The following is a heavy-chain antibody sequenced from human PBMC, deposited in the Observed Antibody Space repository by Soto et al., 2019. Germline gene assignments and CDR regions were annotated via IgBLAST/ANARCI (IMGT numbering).Heavy chain of an antibody. CDR3: ARGRFRRTWFDP. J-gene: IGHJ5*02. CDR1: GYTFTNYD. D-gene: IGHD3-16*01. Sequence: QVQLVQSGAEVKKPGASVKVSCKASGYTFTNYDIHWVRQATGQGLEWMGWMNPDSGNTGQSKQFQGRVTMTMDTSISTAYMELSSLRSEATAVYYCARGRFRRTWFDPWGQGTLVTVSS. CDR2: MNPDSGNT. V-gene: IGHV1-8*01.